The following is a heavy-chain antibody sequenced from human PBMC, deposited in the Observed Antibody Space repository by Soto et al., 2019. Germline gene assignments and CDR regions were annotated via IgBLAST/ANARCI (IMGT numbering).Heavy chain of an antibody. J-gene: IGHJ4*02. Sequence: SVKVSCKASGGTFSSYAISWVRQAPGQEHEWMGGIIPIFGTANYAQKFQGRVTITADESTSTAYMELSSLRSEDTAVYYCASQYSSGWFPLDYWGQGTLVTVSS. D-gene: IGHD6-19*01. CDR2: IIPIFGTA. CDR3: ASQYSSGWFPLDY. V-gene: IGHV1-69*13. CDR1: GGTFSSYA.